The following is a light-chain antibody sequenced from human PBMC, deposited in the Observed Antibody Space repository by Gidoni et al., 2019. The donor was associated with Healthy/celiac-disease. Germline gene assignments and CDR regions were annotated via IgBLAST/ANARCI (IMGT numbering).Light chain of an antibody. V-gene: IGKV3-15*01. CDR3: QQYNNWPQT. J-gene: IGKJ1*01. Sequence: ELVMTQSPATLSVSPGERATISCRASQSVSSNLAWYQQQPGQAPRLLIYGASTRATGIPARFSGSGSGTEFTLTISSLQSEDFAVYYCQQYNNWPQTFGQGTKVEIK. CDR1: QSVSSN. CDR2: GAS.